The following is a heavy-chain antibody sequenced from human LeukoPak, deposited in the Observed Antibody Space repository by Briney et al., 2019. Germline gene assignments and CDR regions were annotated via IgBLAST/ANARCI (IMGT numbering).Heavy chain of an antibody. J-gene: IGHJ4*02. CDR1: GFLVSSNY. CDR3: ASQWELRY. D-gene: IGHD1-26*01. CDR2: VYSGGTT. Sequence: PGGSLRLSCAVSGFLVSSNYMNWVRQAPGKGLEWVSIVYSGGTTYYADSVKGRFTISRDNSKNTLYLQMNSLRAEDTAVYYCASQWELRYWGQGTLVTVSS. V-gene: IGHV3-53*01.